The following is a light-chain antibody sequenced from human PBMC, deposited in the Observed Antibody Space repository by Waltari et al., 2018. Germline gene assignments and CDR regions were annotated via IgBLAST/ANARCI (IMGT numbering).Light chain of an antibody. Sequence: QSDLTQPASVSGSPGQSITISCTGTSSDVCAYTYVPWYQQYPGTAPKVMIFHVSNRPSGVSDRFSGSKSANTASLTISGLQAEDEADYYCSSYTSSHTYVFGTGTKVTVL. CDR3: SSYTSSHTYV. CDR1: SSDVCAYTY. V-gene: IGLV2-14*03. CDR2: HVS. J-gene: IGLJ1*01.